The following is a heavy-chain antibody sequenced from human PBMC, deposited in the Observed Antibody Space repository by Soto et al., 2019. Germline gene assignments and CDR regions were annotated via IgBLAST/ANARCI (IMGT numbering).Heavy chain of an antibody. CDR1: GYTFTSYA. Sequence: ASVKVSCKASGYTFTSYAMHWVRQAPGQRLEWMGWINAGNGNTKYSQKFQGRVTITRDTSASTAYMELSSLRSEDTAVYYCARDWLGYCSSTSCLPDYYGMDVWGQGTTVTSP. V-gene: IGHV1-3*01. CDR2: INAGNGNT. J-gene: IGHJ6*02. CDR3: ARDWLGYCSSTSCLPDYYGMDV. D-gene: IGHD2-2*01.